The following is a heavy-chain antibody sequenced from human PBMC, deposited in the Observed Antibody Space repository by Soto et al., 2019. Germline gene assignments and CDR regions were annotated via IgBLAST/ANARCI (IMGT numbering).Heavy chain of an antibody. Sequence: EVQLVESGGGLVKPGGSLRLSCVASGFSFSGHTINWVRQAPGKGLEWVSSISSSSSYIYYADSVKGRFTVSRDNAEKSLYLQMNSLRAEATAIYYCARCMGFDGSGYAFFDSWGQGTLVTVSS. V-gene: IGHV3-21*01. CDR1: GFSFSGHT. CDR2: ISSSSSYI. D-gene: IGHD3-10*01. CDR3: ARCMGFDGSGYAFFDS. J-gene: IGHJ4*02.